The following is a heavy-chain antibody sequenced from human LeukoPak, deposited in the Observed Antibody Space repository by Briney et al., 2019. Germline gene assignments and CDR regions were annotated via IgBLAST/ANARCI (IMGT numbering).Heavy chain of an antibody. CDR1: GFSFSSHG. J-gene: IGHJ4*02. CDR2: IWYDGSNK. Sequence: GGSLRLSCAASGFSFSSHGMQWVRQAPGKGLEWVAVIWYDGSNKYYADSVKGRFTISRDNSQNTLYLQMNSLRAEDTAVYYCARGIGGPAGKGYYFDYWGQGTLVTVPS. V-gene: IGHV3-33*01. CDR3: ARGIGGPAGKGYYFDY. D-gene: IGHD2-2*01.